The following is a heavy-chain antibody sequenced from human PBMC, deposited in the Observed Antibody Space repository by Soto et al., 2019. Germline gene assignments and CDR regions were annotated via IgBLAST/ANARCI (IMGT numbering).Heavy chain of an antibody. Sequence: QVQLVQSGAEVKKPGSSVKVSCKASGGTFSSYAISWVRQAPGQGLEWMGGIIPISGTANYAQKFQGRVTITADESTSTDYMELSSLRSEDTAVYYCARSQGSSTSLEIYYYYYYGMDVLGQGTTVTVSS. CDR2: IIPISGTA. D-gene: IGHD2-2*01. J-gene: IGHJ6*02. V-gene: IGHV1-69*01. CDR3: ARSQGSSTSLEIYYYYYYGMDV. CDR1: GGTFSSYA.